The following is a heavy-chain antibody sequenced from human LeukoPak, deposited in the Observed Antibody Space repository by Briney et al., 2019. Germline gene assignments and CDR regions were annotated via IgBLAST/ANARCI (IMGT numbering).Heavy chain of an antibody. CDR3: AKDQIVGALYYFDY. CDR1: GFTFNNYA. J-gene: IGHJ4*02. Sequence: GGSLRLSCAASGFTFNNYAMTWVRQAPGKGLEWVSAISGSGDSTYYADSVKGRLTISRDNSKNTLYLQINSLRAEDTAVYYCAKDQIVGALYYFDYWGQGTLVTVSS. V-gene: IGHV3-23*01. CDR2: ISGSGDST. D-gene: IGHD1-26*01.